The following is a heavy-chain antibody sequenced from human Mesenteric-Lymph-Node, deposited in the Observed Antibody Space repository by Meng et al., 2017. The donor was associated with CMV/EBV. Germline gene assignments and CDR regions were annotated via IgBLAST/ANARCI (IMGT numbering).Heavy chain of an antibody. J-gene: IGHJ4*02. CDR1: GFTFNTYA. Sequence: GESLKISCAASGFTFNTYAMNWVRQAPGKGLEWVSSISSSSSYIYYADSVKGRFTISRDNAKNSLYLQMNSLRAEDTAVYYCAKEKLQLGRTAYYNYWGQGTLVTVSS. D-gene: IGHD5-24*01. V-gene: IGHV3-21*01. CDR2: ISSSSSYI. CDR3: AKEKLQLGRTAYYNY.